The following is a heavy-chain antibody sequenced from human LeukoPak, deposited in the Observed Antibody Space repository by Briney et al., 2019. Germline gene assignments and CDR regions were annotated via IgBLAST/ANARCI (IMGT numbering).Heavy chain of an antibody. J-gene: IGHJ3*02. V-gene: IGHV6-1*01. CDR1: GDSVSSNSAA. Sequence: SQTLSLTCAISGDSVSSNSAAWNWIRQSPSTGLEWLGRTYYRSKWYNDYAGSVKSRITINPDTSKNQFSLQLNSVTPEDTAVYYCARGEVVPDAFDIWGQGTMVTVSS. D-gene: IGHD2-15*01. CDR2: TYYRSKWYN. CDR3: ARGEVVPDAFDI.